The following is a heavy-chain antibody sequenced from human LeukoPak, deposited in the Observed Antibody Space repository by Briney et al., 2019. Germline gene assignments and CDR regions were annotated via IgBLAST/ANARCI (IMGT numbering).Heavy chain of an antibody. Sequence: SQTLSLTCVISGDSVSSNSAVWTWIRQSPSRGLEWLGRTYYRSKWYNDYAVSVKSRITINPDTSKNQFSLQLNSVTPEDTAVYYCARDEAAVAGTSVWFDPWGQGTLVTVSS. CDR2: TYYRSKWYN. V-gene: IGHV6-1*01. CDR3: ARDEAAVAGTSVWFDP. J-gene: IGHJ5*02. D-gene: IGHD6-19*01. CDR1: GDSVSSNSAV.